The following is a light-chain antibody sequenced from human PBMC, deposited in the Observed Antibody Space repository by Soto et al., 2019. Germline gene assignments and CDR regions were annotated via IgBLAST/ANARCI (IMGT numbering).Light chain of an antibody. CDR2: GAT. J-gene: IGKJ2*01. CDR1: QSISTY. Sequence: DIRITQSPSSLSASVGDRVTITCRASQSISTYLSWYQQKPGKAPKLLIYGATRLQSGAPSRFTGSASGTEFTLTISSLQPEDFATYSCQQSYSNPPTFAQGTKVDIK. CDR3: QQSYSNPPT. V-gene: IGKV1-39*01.